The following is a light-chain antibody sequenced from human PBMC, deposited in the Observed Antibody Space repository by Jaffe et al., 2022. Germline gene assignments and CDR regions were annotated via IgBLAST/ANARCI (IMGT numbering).Light chain of an antibody. Sequence: QSVLTQPPSVSGAPGQRVTVSCTGNNSNVGAGNDVHWYKQVPGGPPKLLIFGNSRRPSGVPDRFSGSRSATSASLAITGLQAEDEAHYYCQSYDNRVRGGVFGGGTKVTVL. CDR3: QSYDNRVRGGV. CDR1: NSNVGAGND. J-gene: IGLJ2*01. CDR2: GNS. V-gene: IGLV1-40*01.